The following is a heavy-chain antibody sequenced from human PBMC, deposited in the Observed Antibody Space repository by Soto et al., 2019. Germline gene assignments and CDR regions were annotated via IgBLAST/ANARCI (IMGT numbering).Heavy chain of an antibody. CDR1: GFTFSTYW. CDR3: ARGGYCSSTSCSLFDY. CDR2: IRQDGSQK. J-gene: IGHJ4*02. V-gene: IGHV3-7*01. D-gene: IGHD2-2*03. Sequence: GGSLRLSCAASGFTFSTYWMSWVRQATGKGLEWVANIRQDGSQKYYVDSVKGRFTISRDNAKNSLYLQMNSLRADDTAVYYCARGGYCSSTSCSLFDYWGQGTLVTVSS.